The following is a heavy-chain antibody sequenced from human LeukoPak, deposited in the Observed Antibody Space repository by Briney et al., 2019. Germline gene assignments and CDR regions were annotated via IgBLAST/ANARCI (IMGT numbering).Heavy chain of an antibody. CDR3: AKDAHIAAAGIDY. D-gene: IGHD6-13*01. J-gene: IGHJ4*02. Sequence: PGGSLRLSCAASGFTFSSYGMHWVRQAPGKGLEWVAFIRYDGSNKYYADSVKGRFTISRDNSKNTLYLQMSSLRAEDTAVYYCAKDAHIAAAGIDYWGQGTLVTVSS. V-gene: IGHV3-30*02. CDR1: GFTFSSYG. CDR2: IRYDGSNK.